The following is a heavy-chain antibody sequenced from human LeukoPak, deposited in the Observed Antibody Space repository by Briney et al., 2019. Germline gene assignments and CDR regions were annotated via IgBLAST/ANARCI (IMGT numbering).Heavy chain of an antibody. CDR2: IYYSGST. V-gene: IGHV4-59*01. CDR1: GDSISSYY. CDR3: AREGRDGYNLRGFDY. D-gene: IGHD5-24*01. J-gene: IGHJ4*02. Sequence: SETLSLTCTVSGDSISSYYWSWIRQPPGKGLEWIGYIYYSGSTNYNPSLKSRVTISVDTSKNQFSLKLSSVTAADTAVYYCAREGRDGYNLRGFDYWGQGTLVTVSS.